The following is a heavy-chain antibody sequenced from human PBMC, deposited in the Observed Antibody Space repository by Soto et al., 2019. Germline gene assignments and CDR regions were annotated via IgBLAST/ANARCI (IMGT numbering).Heavy chain of an antibody. J-gene: IGHJ1*01. Sequence: ASGKVSCKASGYTFTHYHVYWVRQAPGLGLEWLGMINPSGGSTTYAQNLQGRVTMTRDTSTNTVYMELSSLRSEYTAVYYCARDVIHSSGCSRNFQHWGQRTLLAVSS. CDR3: ARDVIHSSGCSRNFQH. CDR2: INPSGGST. CDR1: GYTFTHYH. D-gene: IGHD3-22*01. V-gene: IGHV1-46*01.